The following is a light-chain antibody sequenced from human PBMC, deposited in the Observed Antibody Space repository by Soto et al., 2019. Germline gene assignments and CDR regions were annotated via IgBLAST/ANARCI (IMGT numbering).Light chain of an antibody. Sequence: SYELTQPLSASVALGQTARITCGGNNSRSKSVHGYQQKPGQAPVLVIYRDTNRHSGIPERFSGSKSWNTATLTISGAQAGDEVDYYCQVWDRSTVVFGGGTKVTVL. CDR3: QVWDRSTVV. CDR2: RDT. V-gene: IGLV3-9*01. CDR1: NSRSKS. J-gene: IGLJ2*01.